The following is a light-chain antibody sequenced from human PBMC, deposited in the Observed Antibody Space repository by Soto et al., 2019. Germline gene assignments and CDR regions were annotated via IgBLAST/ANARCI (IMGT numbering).Light chain of an antibody. CDR2: DVS. CDR3: QVRDVWPT. V-gene: IGKV3-11*01. J-gene: IGKJ1*01. Sequence: IVLTQSPATLSLSPGERAALSCRASQSVSTSLAWYQHKPGQAPRLIIYDVSKRAPGIPARFSGSGSGTDFTLTISSPEPEDFAVYYCQVRDVWPTFGQGTKVEIK. CDR1: QSVSTS.